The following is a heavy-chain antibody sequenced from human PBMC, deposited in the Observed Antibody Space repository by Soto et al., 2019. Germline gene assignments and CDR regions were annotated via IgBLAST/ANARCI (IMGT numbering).Heavy chain of an antibody. CDR1: GGSFSGYY. Sequence: PSETLSLTCSVYGGSFSGYYWSWIRQPPGKGLEWIGEINHSGSTNYNPSLKSRVTISVDTSKNQFSLKLSSVTAADTAVYYCARAGLQVLLWFGELSNWFDPWGQGTLVT. CDR3: ARAGLQVLLWFGELSNWFDP. J-gene: IGHJ5*02. D-gene: IGHD3-10*01. V-gene: IGHV4-34*01. CDR2: INHSGST.